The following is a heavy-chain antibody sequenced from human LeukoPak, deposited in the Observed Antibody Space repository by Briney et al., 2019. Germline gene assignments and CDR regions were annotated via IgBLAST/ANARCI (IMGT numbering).Heavy chain of an antibody. V-gene: IGHV3-11*01. CDR3: ARADYGDYVDDAFDI. J-gene: IGHJ3*02. CDR1: GFTFSDYY. CDR2: ISSSGSTI. D-gene: IGHD4-17*01. Sequence: GGSLRLSCAASGFTFSDYYMSWIRQAPGKGLEWVSYISSSGSTIYYADSVKGRFTISRDNAKNSPYLQMNSLRAEDTAVYYCARADYGDYVDDAFDIWGQGTMVTVSS.